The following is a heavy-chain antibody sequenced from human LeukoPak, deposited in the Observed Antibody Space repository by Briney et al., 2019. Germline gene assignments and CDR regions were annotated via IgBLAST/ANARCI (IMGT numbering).Heavy chain of an antibody. CDR1: GYTFTDYF. V-gene: IGHV1-2*06. CDR3: ASAGWAYCGGDCQGDYYYMDV. CDR2: INPNTGGT. J-gene: IGHJ6*03. D-gene: IGHD2-21*02. Sequence: ASVKVSCKASGYTFTDYFMYWVRQAPGQGLEWMGRINPNTGGTRYSQKFQGRVTMTRNTSISTAYMELSSLRSEDTAVYYCASAGWAYCGGDCQGDYYYMDVWGKGTTVTVSS.